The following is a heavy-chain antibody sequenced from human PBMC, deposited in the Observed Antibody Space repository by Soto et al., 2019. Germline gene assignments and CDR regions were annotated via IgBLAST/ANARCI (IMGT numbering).Heavy chain of an antibody. V-gene: IGHV1-3*01. J-gene: IGHJ4*02. CDR3: ARRNVYGSGSYSFDY. Sequence: QVQLVQSGAEVKKPGASVKVSCKASGYTFTNYAMHWVRQAPGQRLEWMGWINAAIGNTKYSQKFQGSVTITRDTSAHTAYMELRSLRSEDTAVYFCARRNVYGSGSYSFDYWGQGTLVTVSS. D-gene: IGHD3-10*01. CDR2: INAAIGNT. CDR1: GYTFTNYA.